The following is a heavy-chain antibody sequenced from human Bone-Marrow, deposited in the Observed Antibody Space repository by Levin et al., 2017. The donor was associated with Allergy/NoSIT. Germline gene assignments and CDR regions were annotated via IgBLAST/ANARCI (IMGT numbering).Heavy chain of an antibody. J-gene: IGHJ5*02. CDR2: IIPLFNIT. D-gene: IGHD2-15*01. CDR1: GGTFSSYR. CDR3: ARDSFLTDIDLKPTPRGPNWFTP. V-gene: IGHV1-69*04. Sequence: SVKVSCKASGGTFSSYRFVWVRQAPGQGLEWLGRIIPLFNITNYAQTLQGRVTITADKSTTSVYMELSSLQSKDTAVYYCARDSFLTDIDLKPTPRGPNWFTPWGQGTLVIVSS.